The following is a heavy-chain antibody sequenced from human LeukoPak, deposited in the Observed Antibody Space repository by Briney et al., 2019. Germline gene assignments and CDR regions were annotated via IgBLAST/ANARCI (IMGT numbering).Heavy chain of an antibody. CDR3: ARGEYQLPQQ. V-gene: IGHV3-7*01. J-gene: IGHJ4*02. CDR2: IKQDGSEK. Sequence: GGSLRLSCAASGFTFSSYCMNWVRQAPGKGLEWVANIKQDGSEKYYVDSVKGRFTISRDKAKNSLFLQMNSLRAEDTAVYYCARGEYQLPQQWGRGNLVTVSS. D-gene: IGHD2-2*01. CDR1: GFTFSSYC.